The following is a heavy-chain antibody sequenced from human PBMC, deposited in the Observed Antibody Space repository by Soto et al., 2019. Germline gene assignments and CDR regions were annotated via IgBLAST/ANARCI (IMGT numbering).Heavy chain of an antibody. V-gene: IGHV1-18*01. CDR3: ARVVDYGSGWFDS. D-gene: IGHD3-10*01. CDR1: GYTFTNYG. CDR2: ISAYNGNT. J-gene: IGHJ5*01. Sequence: QVQLVQSGAEVKKPGASVKVSCKASGYTFTNYGISWVRQAPGQGFEWMGWISAYNGNTIYAQKVQGRVTTTTDTSTTTVYMELRSLRSDDTALYYCARVVDYGSGWFDSWGQGTLVTVSS.